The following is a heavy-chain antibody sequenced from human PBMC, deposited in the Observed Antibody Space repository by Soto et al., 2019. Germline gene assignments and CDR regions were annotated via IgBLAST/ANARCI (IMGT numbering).Heavy chain of an antibody. Sequence: GGSLRLSCAASGFTFSSYSLNWVRQAPGKGLEWVSYITSSGTTVYYADSVRGRFTISRDNAKNSLYLQMNSLRAEDTAVYYCARDLGLVGATRFDYWGQGTLVTVSS. J-gene: IGHJ4*02. CDR3: ARDLGLVGATRFDY. V-gene: IGHV3-48*01. CDR2: ITSSGTTV. D-gene: IGHD1-26*01. CDR1: GFTFSSYS.